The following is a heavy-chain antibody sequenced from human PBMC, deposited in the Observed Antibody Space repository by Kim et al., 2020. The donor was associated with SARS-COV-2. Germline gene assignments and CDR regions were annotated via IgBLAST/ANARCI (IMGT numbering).Heavy chain of an antibody. CDR3: AREYSSSWDQYYYYYYGMDV. V-gene: IGHV3-7*01. CDR1: GFTFSSYW. CDR2: IKQDGSEK. D-gene: IGHD6-13*01. J-gene: IGHJ6*02. Sequence: GGSLRLSCAASGFTFSSYWMSWVRQAPGKGLEWVANIKQDGSEKYYVDSVKGRFTISRDNAKNSLYLQMNSLRAEDTAVYYCAREYSSSWDQYYYYYYGMDVWGQGTTVTVSS.